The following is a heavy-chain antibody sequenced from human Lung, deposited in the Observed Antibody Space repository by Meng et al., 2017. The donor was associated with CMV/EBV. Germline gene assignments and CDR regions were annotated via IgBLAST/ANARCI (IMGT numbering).Heavy chain of an antibody. CDR3: ASLKDIVVVPAAKGSKYYYYGMDV. V-gene: IGHV3-48*03. Sequence: GGSXRLXCAASGFTFSSYEMDWVRQAPGKGLEWVSYISSSGSTIYYADSVKGRFTISRDNAKNSLYLQMNSLRAEDTAVYYCASLKDIVVVPAAKGSKYYYYGMDVWXQGTXVT. CDR1: GFTFSSYE. CDR2: ISSSGSTI. J-gene: IGHJ6*02. D-gene: IGHD2-2*01.